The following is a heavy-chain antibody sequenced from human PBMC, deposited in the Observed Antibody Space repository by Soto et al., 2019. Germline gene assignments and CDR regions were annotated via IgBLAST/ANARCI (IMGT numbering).Heavy chain of an antibody. J-gene: IGHJ6*03. D-gene: IGHD6-6*01. Sequence: GGSLRLSCAASGFTFSSYSMNWVRQAPGKGLEWVSSISSSSSYIYYADSVKGRFTISRDNAKNSLYLQMNSLRAEDTAVYYCARDLGARPPDYYYYYYMDVWGKGTTVTVSS. V-gene: IGHV3-21*01. CDR2: ISSSSSYI. CDR1: GFTFSSYS. CDR3: ARDLGARPPDYYYYYYMDV.